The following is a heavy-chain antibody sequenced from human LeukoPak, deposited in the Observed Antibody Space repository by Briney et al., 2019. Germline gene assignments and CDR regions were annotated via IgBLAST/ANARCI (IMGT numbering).Heavy chain of an antibody. D-gene: IGHD6-19*01. CDR2: VDYNGST. CDR1: GASVSSSH. J-gene: IGHJ5*02. Sequence: KPSETLSLTCTVSGASVSSSHWNWIRQSPGKGLEWIANVDYNGSTKYNPSLRGRGTMSVDTSKNQFSLKVNYVTAADTAVYYCARDDMAVADAGYRWFDPWGQGILVTVSS. CDR3: ARDDMAVADAGYRWFDP. V-gene: IGHV4-59*02.